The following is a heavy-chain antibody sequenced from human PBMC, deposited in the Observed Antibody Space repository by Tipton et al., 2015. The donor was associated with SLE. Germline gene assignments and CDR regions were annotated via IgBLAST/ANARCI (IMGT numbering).Heavy chain of an antibody. J-gene: IGHJ4*02. D-gene: IGHD6-19*01. CDR2: ISAYNGNT. CDR1: GYTFTSYG. Sequence: QSEAEVKKPGASVKVSCKASGYTFTSYGISWVRQAPGQGLEWMGWISAYNGNTNYAQKLQGRVTMTTDTSTSTAYMELRSLRSDDTAVYYCARVLDSAVAGPVFDYWGQGTLVTVSS. V-gene: IGHV1-18*01. CDR3: ARVLDSAVAGPVFDY.